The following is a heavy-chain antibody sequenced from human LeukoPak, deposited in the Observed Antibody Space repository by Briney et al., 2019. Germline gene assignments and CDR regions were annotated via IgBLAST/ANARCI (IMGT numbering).Heavy chain of an antibody. CDR3: VRNDSGPGDN. CDR2: IKGDRSVK. CDR1: GFTFSRHW. Sequence: GGSLRLSCAASGFTFSRHWMSWVRQAAGKGLEWVANIKGDRSVKYYVDSGKGRFTISRDNGNNLLYLQMNSLRGEDTAVYYCVRNDSGPGDNWGQGTLVTVSS. V-gene: IGHV3-7*01. D-gene: IGHD3-10*01. J-gene: IGHJ4*02.